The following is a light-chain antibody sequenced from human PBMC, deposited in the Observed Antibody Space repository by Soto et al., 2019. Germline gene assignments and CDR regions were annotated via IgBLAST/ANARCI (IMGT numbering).Light chain of an antibody. CDR3: LQHNSYPLT. V-gene: IGKV1-17*01. CDR1: QGIRND. J-gene: IGKJ4*01. Sequence: DIQMTQSPSSLSASVGDRVTITCRASQGIRNDLDWYQQKPGQAPKRLIDGSSTLQSGVPSRFSGSGSGTEFTLTISSLQPEDFATYYCLQHNSYPLTFGGGTKVEIK. CDR2: GSS.